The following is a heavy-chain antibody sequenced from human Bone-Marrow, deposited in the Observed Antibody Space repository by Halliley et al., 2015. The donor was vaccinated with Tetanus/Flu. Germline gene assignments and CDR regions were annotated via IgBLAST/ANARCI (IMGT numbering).Heavy chain of an antibody. CDR3: ARSARDNAEFDH. D-gene: IGHD1-1*01. Sequence: WVSYISSSSTYTKYADSVKGRFAISRDNAKNSLYLQMNSLRVEDTAVYFCARSARDNAEFDHWGQGTLVTVSS. V-gene: IGHV3-11*03. J-gene: IGHJ4*02. CDR2: ISSSSTYT.